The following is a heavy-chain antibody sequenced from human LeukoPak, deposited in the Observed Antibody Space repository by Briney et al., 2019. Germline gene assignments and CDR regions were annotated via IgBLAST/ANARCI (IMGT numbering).Heavy chain of an antibody. J-gene: IGHJ5*02. CDR2: IIPIFGTA. CDR1: GGTFSSYA. D-gene: IGHD2-2*01. Sequence: SVKVSCKASGGTFSSYAISWVRQAPGQGLEWMGGIIPIFGTANYAQKFQGRVTITTDDSTSTAYMELSSLRSEDTAVYYCAREHCSSTSCYQVYNWFDPWGQGTLVTVSS. V-gene: IGHV1-69*05. CDR3: AREHCSSTSCYQVYNWFDP.